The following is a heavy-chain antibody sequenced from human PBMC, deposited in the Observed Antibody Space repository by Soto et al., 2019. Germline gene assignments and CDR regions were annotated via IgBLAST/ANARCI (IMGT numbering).Heavy chain of an antibody. D-gene: IGHD6-19*01. Sequence: GGSLRLSFAASGFIFSRSAMNWVRQAPGKGLEWVSPISSSSSYIYYADSVKGRFTISRDNAKNSLYLQMNSLRAEDTAVYYCARINSGWGPLTTYPFHXWGQGALVTVSX. CDR1: GFIFSRSA. J-gene: IGHJ4*02. CDR2: ISSSSSYI. CDR3: ARINSGWGPLTTYPFHX. V-gene: IGHV3-21*01.